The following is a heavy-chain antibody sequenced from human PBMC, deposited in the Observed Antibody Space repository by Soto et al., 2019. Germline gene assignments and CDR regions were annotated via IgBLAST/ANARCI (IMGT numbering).Heavy chain of an antibody. CDR3: ARDTSGSYYYYYMDV. V-gene: IGHV1-18*01. CDR2: ISAYNGNT. Sequence: ASVKVSCKASGYTFTSYGISWVRQAPGQGLEWMGWISAYNGNTNYAQKLQGRVTMTTDTSTSTAYMELRSLRSDDTAVYYCARDTSGSYYYYYMDVWGKGTTVTVSS. CDR1: GYTFTSYG. D-gene: IGHD2-2*01. J-gene: IGHJ6*03.